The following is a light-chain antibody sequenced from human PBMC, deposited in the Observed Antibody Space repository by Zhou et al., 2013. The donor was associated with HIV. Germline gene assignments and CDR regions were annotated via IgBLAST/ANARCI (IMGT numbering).Light chain of an antibody. CDR2: GAS. CDR1: QSVSSN. CDR3: QQANSFPWT. Sequence: EIVMTQSPATLSVSPGERATLSCRASQSVSSNLAWYQQKPGQAPRLLIYGASTRATGIPARFSGSGSGTEFTLTINSLQPEDFATYYCQQANSFPWTFGQGTKVEVK. J-gene: IGKJ1*01. V-gene: IGKV3-15*01.